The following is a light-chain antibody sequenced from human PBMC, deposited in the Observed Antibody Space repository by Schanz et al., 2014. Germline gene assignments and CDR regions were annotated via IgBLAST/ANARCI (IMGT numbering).Light chain of an antibody. CDR3: HSYDTSLAGQV. CDR1: SSDVGGYIY. CDR2: EVN. J-gene: IGLJ1*01. V-gene: IGLV2-8*01. Sequence: QSALTQPPSASGSPGQSVTISCTGTSSDVGGYIYVAWYQQHPGKAPKLMIYEVNKRPSGVPDRFSGSKSGNTASLVITGLQADDEADYYCHSYDTSLAGQVFGTGTKLTVL.